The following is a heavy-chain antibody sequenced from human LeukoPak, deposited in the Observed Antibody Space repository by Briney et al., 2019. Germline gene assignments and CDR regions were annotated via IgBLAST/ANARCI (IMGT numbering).Heavy chain of an antibody. J-gene: IGHJ4*02. Sequence: GGSVGLSCAASGFSFITYGIHWVRQAPGKGLEWGAFIRYDRSNRFYADYVRVRFTISRDNSKSTVYLQMNSLRAEDTAVYYCAKDRSMTTVTPFDNWGQGTLVAVSS. CDR2: IRYDRSNR. V-gene: IGHV3-30*02. D-gene: IGHD4-17*01. CDR1: GFSFITYG. CDR3: AKDRSMTTVTPFDN.